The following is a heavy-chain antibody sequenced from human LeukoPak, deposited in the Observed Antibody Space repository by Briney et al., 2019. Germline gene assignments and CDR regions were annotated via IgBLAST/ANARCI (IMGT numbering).Heavy chain of an antibody. V-gene: IGHV5-10-1*01. CDR2: IDPSDSYT. J-gene: IGHJ4*02. Sequence: GESLKFSCKGSGYSFTSCWISWVRQMPGKGLEWMGRIDPSDSYTNYSPSFQGHVTISADKSISTAYLQWSSLKASDTAIYYCAIGLFSSSWCFDYWGQGTLVPVSS. D-gene: IGHD6-13*01. CDR1: GYSFTSCW. CDR3: AIGLFSSSWCFDY.